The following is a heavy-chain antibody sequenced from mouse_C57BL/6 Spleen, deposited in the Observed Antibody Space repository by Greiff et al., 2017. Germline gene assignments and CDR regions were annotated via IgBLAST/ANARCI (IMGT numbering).Heavy chain of an antibody. J-gene: IGHJ1*03. D-gene: IGHD1-1*02. V-gene: IGHV2-3*01. Sequence: SVPGLVAPSQSLSITCTVSGFSLTSYGVSWVRQPPGKGLEWLGVIWGDGGTTSHSALISSLGISKDNYKSQVDLKLNSLQTEDTDTYECAKRGGNTSYWDFDDWGTGTTGTVSS. CDR3: AKRGGNTSYWDFDD. CDR2: IWGDGGT. CDR1: GFSLTSYG.